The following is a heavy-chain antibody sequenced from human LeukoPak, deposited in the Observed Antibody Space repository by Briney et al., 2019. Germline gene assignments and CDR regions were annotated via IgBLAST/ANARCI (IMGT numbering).Heavy chain of an antibody. J-gene: IGHJ6*02. CDR1: GFTFSSYA. CDR3: ARGTYGSGSYYTPYYYYGMDV. CDR2: ISYDGSNK. D-gene: IGHD3-10*01. V-gene: IGHV3-30*04. Sequence: QPGRSLRLSCAASGFTFSSYAMHWVRQAPGKGLEWVAVISYDGSNKYYADSVKGRFTISRDNSKNTLYLQMNSLRAEDTAVYYCARGTYGSGSYYTPYYYYGMDVWGQGTTVTVSS.